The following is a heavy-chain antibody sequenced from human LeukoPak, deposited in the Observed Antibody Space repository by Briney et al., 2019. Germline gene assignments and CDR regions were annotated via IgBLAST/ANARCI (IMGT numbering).Heavy chain of an antibody. CDR1: GGSISSSSYY. V-gene: IGHV4-39*07. D-gene: IGHD3-9*01. CDR3: ARSSRGYFDWLSSHFDY. Sequence: SETLSLTCTVSGGSISSSSYYWGWIRQPPGKGLEWIGSIYYSGSTNYNPSLKSRVTISVDTSKNQFSLKLSSVTAADTAVYYCARSSRGYFDWLSSHFDYWGQGTLVTVSS. CDR2: IYYSGST. J-gene: IGHJ4*02.